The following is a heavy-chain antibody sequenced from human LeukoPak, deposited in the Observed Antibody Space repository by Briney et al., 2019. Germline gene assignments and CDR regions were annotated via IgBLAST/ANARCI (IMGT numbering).Heavy chain of an antibody. CDR1: GFTFDDYA. J-gene: IGHJ6*04. CDR2: ISWDGGST. Sequence: PGGSPRLSCAASGFTFDDYAMHWVRQAPGKGLEWVSLISWDGGSTYYADSVKGRFTISRDNSKNSLYLQMYSLRAEDTALYYCAKDLNDYAGWMDVWGKGTTVTVSS. CDR3: AKDLNDYAGWMDV. V-gene: IGHV3-43D*04. D-gene: IGHD4-17*01.